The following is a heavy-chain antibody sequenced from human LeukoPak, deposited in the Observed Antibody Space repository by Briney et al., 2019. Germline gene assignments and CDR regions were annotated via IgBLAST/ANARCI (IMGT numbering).Heavy chain of an antibody. J-gene: IGHJ4*02. Sequence: SETLSLTCTVSGGSISSYYWTWIRQPPGKGLEWIGYMYYSGSTNYNPSLKSRVTLSLDASKNQFSLKLGSVTAADTAVYYCARHVRGLERQLLWSSRGVTTAPVPMFSFDYWGQGTLVTVSS. CDR1: GGSISSYY. CDR2: MYYSGST. V-gene: IGHV4-59*08. D-gene: IGHD2-2*01. CDR3: ARHVRGLERQLLWSSRGVTTAPVPMFSFDY.